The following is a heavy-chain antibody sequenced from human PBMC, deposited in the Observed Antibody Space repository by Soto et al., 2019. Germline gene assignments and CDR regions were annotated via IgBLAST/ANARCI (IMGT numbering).Heavy chain of an antibody. CDR1: GFSFSAFS. J-gene: IGHJ3*02. Sequence: GGSLRLSCASSGFSFSAFSMNWVRQAPGKGLEWVSYISSSSDTIYYADSVKGRFTISRDNAQNTLYLQMNSLRDEDTAVYYCAREGGRHCSPTRCYNAFDIWGQGTMVTVSS. CDR2: ISSSSDTI. D-gene: IGHD2-2*02. V-gene: IGHV3-48*02. CDR3: AREGGRHCSPTRCYNAFDI.